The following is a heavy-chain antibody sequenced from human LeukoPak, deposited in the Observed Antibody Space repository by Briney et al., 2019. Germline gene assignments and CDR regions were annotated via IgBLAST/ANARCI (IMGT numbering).Heavy chain of an antibody. Sequence: SETLSLTCTVSGGSISSYYWSWIRQPPGKGLEWIGYIYYSGSTNYNPSLKSRVTISVDTSKNQFSLKLSSVTAADTAVYYCARVNYYYDSSGYHHDAFDIWGQGTMVTVSS. J-gene: IGHJ3*02. CDR2: IYYSGST. CDR1: GGSISSYY. CDR3: ARVNYYYDSSGYHHDAFDI. D-gene: IGHD3-22*01. V-gene: IGHV4-59*01.